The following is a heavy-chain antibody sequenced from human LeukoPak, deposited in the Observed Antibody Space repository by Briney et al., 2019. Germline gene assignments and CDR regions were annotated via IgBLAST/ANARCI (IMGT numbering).Heavy chain of an antibody. V-gene: IGHV4-59*01. CDR3: ANLVGADYFDY. D-gene: IGHD1-26*01. Sequence: PSETLSLTCTVSGGSISSYYWSWVRQPPGKGLEWIGYIYYSGSTNYNPSLKSRVTISVDTSKDQFSLKLSSVTAAVTAVYYCANLVGADYFDYWGQGTLVTVSS. CDR2: IYYSGST. CDR1: GGSISSYY. J-gene: IGHJ4*02.